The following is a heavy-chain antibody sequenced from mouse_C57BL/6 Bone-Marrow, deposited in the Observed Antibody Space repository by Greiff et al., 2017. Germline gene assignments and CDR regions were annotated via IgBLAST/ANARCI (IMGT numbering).Heavy chain of an antibody. Sequence: QVQLQQSGAELMKPGASVKLSCKATGYTFTGYWIEWVKQRPGHGLEWIGEILPGSGSTNYNEKFKGNATFTADTSSNTAYMQLSSLTTEDSAIYYCASSGGYWGQGTTLTVSS. D-gene: IGHD3-1*01. V-gene: IGHV1-9*01. CDR1: GYTFTGYW. CDR2: ILPGSGST. J-gene: IGHJ2*01. CDR3: ASSGGY.